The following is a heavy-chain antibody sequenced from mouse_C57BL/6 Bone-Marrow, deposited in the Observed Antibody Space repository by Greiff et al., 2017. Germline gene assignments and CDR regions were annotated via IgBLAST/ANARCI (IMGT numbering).Heavy chain of an antibody. J-gene: IGHJ3*01. CDR3: ATLYYGNYGGFAY. Sequence: VHLVESGAELARPGASVKLSCKASGYTFTSYGISWVKKRTGQGLEWIGEIYPRSGNTYYNEKFKGKATLTADKSSSTAYMELRSLTSEDSAVYFGATLYYGNYGGFAYGGQGTLVTVSA. CDR1: GYTFTSYG. V-gene: IGHV1-81*01. CDR2: IYPRSGNT. D-gene: IGHD2-1*01.